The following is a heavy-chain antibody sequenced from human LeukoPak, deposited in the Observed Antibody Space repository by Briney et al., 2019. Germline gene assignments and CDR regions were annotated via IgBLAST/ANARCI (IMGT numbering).Heavy chain of an antibody. J-gene: IGHJ6*02. V-gene: IGHV3-53*01. CDR1: GFTVSSNY. CDR3: ARDYYDILTGYGDYHYYGMDV. D-gene: IGHD3-9*01. Sequence: GGSLRLSCAASGFTVSSNYMSWVRQAPGKGLEWVSVIYSGGSTYYADSVKGRFTISRDNSKNTLYLQMNSLRAEDTAVYYCARDYYDILTGYGDYHYYGMDVWGQGTTVTVSS. CDR2: IYSGGST.